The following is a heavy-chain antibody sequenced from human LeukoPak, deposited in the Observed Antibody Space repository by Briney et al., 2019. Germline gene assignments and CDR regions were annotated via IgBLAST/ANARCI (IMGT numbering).Heavy chain of an antibody. CDR1: GFTFSSYN. CDR3: ARDRSAPPSDY. Sequence: GGSLRLSCAASGFTFSSYNMNWVRQAPGKGLEWVSSISTSSNYIYYADSVKGRFTISRGNAKNSLYLQMNSLRAEDTAVYYCARDRSAPPSDYWGQGTLVTVSS. J-gene: IGHJ4*02. CDR2: ISTSSNYI. V-gene: IGHV3-21*01.